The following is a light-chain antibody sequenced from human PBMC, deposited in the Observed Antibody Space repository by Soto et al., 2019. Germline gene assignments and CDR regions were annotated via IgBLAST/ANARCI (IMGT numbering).Light chain of an antibody. CDR1: SSDIGGYNY. J-gene: IGLJ1*01. V-gene: IGLV2-14*01. Sequence: QSALTQPASVSGSPGQSITISCTGTSSDIGGYNYVSWSQQHPGKAPQLIIYEVSNRPSGVSNRFSGSMSGNTASLTISGLQSEDEADYYCRSYTSSSTYVFGTGTKVTVL. CDR2: EVS. CDR3: RSYTSSSTYV.